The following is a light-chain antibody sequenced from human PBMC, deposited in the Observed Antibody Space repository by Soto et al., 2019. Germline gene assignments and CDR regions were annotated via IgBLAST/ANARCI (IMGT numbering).Light chain of an antibody. CDR2: DVS. J-gene: IGLJ1*01. V-gene: IGLV2-11*01. CDR3: CSYAGSHYV. CDR1: SSDVGGYNY. Sequence: QSALTQPRSVSGSPGQSVTISCTGTSSDVGGYNYVSWYQQHPGKAPKLMIYDVSKRPSGFPARFSGSKSGNTASLTISGLQAEDEADYYCCSYAGSHYVFGTGTKLTVL.